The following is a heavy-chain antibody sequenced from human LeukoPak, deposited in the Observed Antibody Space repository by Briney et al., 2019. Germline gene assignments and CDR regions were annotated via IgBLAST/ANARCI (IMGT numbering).Heavy chain of an antibody. CDR3: ARGGSRQYFQH. D-gene: IGHD6-25*01. J-gene: IGHJ1*01. CDR1: GGSISSYY. V-gene: IGHV4-59*01. Sequence: PSETLSLTCTVSGGSISSYYWSWIRQPPGKELEWIGYIFYSGSTNYNPSLKSRVTISVDTSQNQVSLNVSSATAADTAVYYCARGGSRQYFQHWGQGTLVTVSS. CDR2: IFYSGST.